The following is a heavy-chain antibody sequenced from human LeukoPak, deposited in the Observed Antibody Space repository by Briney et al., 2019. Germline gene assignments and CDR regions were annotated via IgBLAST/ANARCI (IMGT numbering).Heavy chain of an antibody. CDR2: IWYDGSNK. D-gene: IGHD5-24*01. Sequence: PGGSLRLSCAASGFTFSSYGMHWVRQAPGKGLEWVAVIWYDGSNKYYADSVKGRFTIFRDNSKNTLCLQMNSLRAEDTAVYYCAKDQGDGYNYLFDYWGQGTLVTVSS. V-gene: IGHV3-33*06. CDR1: GFTFSSYG. J-gene: IGHJ4*02. CDR3: AKDQGDGYNYLFDY.